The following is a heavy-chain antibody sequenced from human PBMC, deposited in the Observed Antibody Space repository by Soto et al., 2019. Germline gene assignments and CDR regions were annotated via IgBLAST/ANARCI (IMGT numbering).Heavy chain of an antibody. CDR1: GYTFTSYG. Sequence: ASVKVSCKASGYTFTSYGISWVRQAPGQGLEWMGWISAYNGNTNYAQKLQGRVTMTTDTSTSTAYMELRSLRSDDTAVDYCARDDPWYYDSSGYSSSEYWAPGTLVSVSS. J-gene: IGHJ4*02. CDR2: ISAYNGNT. D-gene: IGHD3-22*01. CDR3: ARDDPWYYDSSGYSSSEY. V-gene: IGHV1-18*04.